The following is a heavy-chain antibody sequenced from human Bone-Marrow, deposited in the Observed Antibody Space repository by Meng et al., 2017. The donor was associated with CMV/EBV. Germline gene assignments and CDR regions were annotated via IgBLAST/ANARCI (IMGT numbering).Heavy chain of an antibody. Sequence: GGSLRLSCAASGFTFSSYGMHWVRQAPGKGLEWVAFIRYDGSNKYYADSVKGRFTISRDNSKNTLYLQMNSLRAEDTAAYYCAKDHCSSTSCYRIWGQGTRVTVSS. CDR3: AKDHCSSTSCYRI. D-gene: IGHD2-2*01. V-gene: IGHV3-30*02. CDR1: GFTFSSYG. J-gene: IGHJ4*02. CDR2: IRYDGSNK.